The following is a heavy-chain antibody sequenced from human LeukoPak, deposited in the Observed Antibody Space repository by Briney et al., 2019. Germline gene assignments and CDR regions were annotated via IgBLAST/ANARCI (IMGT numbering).Heavy chain of an antibody. CDR3: ARARASRYYFDY. V-gene: IGHV1-3*01. D-gene: IGHD3-16*02. Sequence: GASVKVSCKASGYTFTSYAMHWVRQAPGQRLEWMGWINAGNGNTKYSQKFQGRVTITRDTSASTAYMELSSLRSEDTAMYYCARARASRYYFDYWGQGTLVTVSS. CDR2: INAGNGNT. CDR1: GYTFTSYA. J-gene: IGHJ4*02.